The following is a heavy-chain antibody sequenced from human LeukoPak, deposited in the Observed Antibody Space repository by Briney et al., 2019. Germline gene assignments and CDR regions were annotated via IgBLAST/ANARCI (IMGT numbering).Heavy chain of an antibody. J-gene: IGHJ4*02. CDR3: AKTRTYDYGDYFDY. D-gene: IGHD4-17*01. V-gene: IGHV3-9*01. Sequence: GGSLRLSCAASGFTFDDYAMHWVRQAPGKGLEWVPGISWNSGSIGYADSVKGRFTISRDNAKNSLYLQMNSLRAEDTALYYCAKTRTYDYGDYFDYWGQGTLVTVSS. CDR2: ISWNSGSI. CDR1: GFTFDDYA.